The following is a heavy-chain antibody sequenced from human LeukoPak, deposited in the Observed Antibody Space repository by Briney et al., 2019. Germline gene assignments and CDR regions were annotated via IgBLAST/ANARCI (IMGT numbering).Heavy chain of an antibody. CDR1: GFTFDDYG. J-gene: IGHJ3*02. Sequence: PGGSLRLSCAASGFTFDDYGMSWVRQVPGKGLEWVSGINWNGGSTGYADSVKGRFTISRDNAKNSLYLQMNSLRAEDTAVYYCARDLLAYCGGDCLGAFDIWGQGTMVTVSS. CDR3: ARDLLAYCGGDCLGAFDI. D-gene: IGHD2-21*02. V-gene: IGHV3-20*04. CDR2: INWNGGST.